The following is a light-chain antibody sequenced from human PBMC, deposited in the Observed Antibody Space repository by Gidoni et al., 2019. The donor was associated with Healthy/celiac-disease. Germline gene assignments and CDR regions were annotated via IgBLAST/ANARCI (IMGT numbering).Light chain of an antibody. J-gene: IGLJ1*01. V-gene: IGLV1-44*01. CDR3: AAWDDSLNGYV. Sequence: QSVLTQPPSASGTPGQRVTISCSGSSSNIGSTTVNWYQQRPGTAPKLLISSNNQRPSGVPDRFSGSKSGTSASLAISGLQSEDEADYYCAAWDDSLNGYVFGTGTKVTVL. CDR2: SNN. CDR1: SSNIGSTT.